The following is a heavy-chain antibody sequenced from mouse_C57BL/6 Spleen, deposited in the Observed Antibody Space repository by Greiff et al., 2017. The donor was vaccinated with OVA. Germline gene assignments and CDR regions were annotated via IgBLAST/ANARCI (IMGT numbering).Heavy chain of an antibody. D-gene: IGHD1-1*01. Sequence: ESGPGLVKPSQSLSLTCSVTGYSITSGYYWNWIRQFPGNKLEWMGYISYDGSNNYNPSLKNRISITRDTSKNQFFLKLNSVTTEDTATYYSARDYYGSVYWGQGTTLTVSS. CDR2: ISYDGSN. V-gene: IGHV3-6*01. J-gene: IGHJ2*01. CDR1: GYSITSGYY. CDR3: ARDYYGSVY.